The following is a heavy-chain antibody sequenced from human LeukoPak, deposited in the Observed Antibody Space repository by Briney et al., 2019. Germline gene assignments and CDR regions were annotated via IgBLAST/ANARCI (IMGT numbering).Heavy chain of an antibody. J-gene: IGHJ4*02. CDR3: SRELSY. CDR2: INSDGTST. V-gene: IGHV3-74*01. Sequence: PGGSLRLSCAAFGFTFSSFHMHWVRQAPGKGLEWVSRINSDGTSTNYADSVKGRFTISRDNAKNTLYLQLNSLRAEDTALYYCSRELSYWGQGALVTVS. CDR1: GFTFSSFH.